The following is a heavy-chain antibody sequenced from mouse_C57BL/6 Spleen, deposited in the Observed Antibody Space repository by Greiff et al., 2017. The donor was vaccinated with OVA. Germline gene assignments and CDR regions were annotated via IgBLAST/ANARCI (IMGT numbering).Heavy chain of an antibody. CDR1: GFSLTSYG. J-gene: IGHJ4*01. V-gene: IGHV2-2*01. CDR3: ARNVPDYAMDY. Sequence: VTLVESGPGLVQPSQSLSITCTVSGFSLTSYGVHWVRQSPGKGLEWLGVIWSGGSTDYNAAFISRLSISKDNSKSQVFFKMNSLQADDTAIYYCARNVPDYAMDYWGQGTSVTVSS. CDR2: IWSGGST.